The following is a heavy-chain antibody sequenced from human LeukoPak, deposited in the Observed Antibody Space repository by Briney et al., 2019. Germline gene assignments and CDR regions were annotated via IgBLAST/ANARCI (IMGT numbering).Heavy chain of an antibody. CDR2: ISAYNGNT. Sequence: ASVKVSCEASGYTFTSYGISWVRQAPGQGLEWMGWISAYNGNTNYAQKLQGRVTMTTDTSTSTAYMELRSLRSDDTAVYYCARGIDYYDGSGYTPFNFDYWGQGTLVTVSS. CDR3: ARGIDYYDGSGYTPFNFDY. V-gene: IGHV1-18*01. CDR1: GYTFTSYG. J-gene: IGHJ4*02. D-gene: IGHD3-22*01.